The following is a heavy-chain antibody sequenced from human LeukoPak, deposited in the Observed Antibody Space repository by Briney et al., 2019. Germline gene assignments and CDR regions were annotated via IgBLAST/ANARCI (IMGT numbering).Heavy chain of an antibody. V-gene: IGHV1-46*01. D-gene: IGHD4-11*01. CDR3: ARVGDYSPRGWFDP. J-gene: IGHJ5*02. CDR1: GGTFSSYA. CDR2: INPSGGST. Sequence: ASVKVSCKASGGTFSSYAISWVRQAPGQGLEWMGIINPSGGSTTYAQKFQGRVTMTRDMSTRTLYMELSSLRSEDTAFYYCARVGDYSPRGWFDPWGQGTLVTVPS.